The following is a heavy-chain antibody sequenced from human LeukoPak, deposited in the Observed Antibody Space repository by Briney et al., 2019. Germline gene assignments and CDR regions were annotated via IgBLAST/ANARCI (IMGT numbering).Heavy chain of an antibody. Sequence: PGGSLRLSCAASGFTVNTFNMNWVRQAPGKGLEGVSSITSGGDYIYYADSVKGRFTTSRDNAKNSLSLQLNSLRVEDTAVYYCARGHYDVLAASYKWTPDYWGQGTLVTVSS. J-gene: IGHJ4*02. CDR2: ITSGGDYI. D-gene: IGHD3-9*01. CDR3: ARGHYDVLAASYKWTPDY. V-gene: IGHV3-21*01. CDR1: GFTVNTFN.